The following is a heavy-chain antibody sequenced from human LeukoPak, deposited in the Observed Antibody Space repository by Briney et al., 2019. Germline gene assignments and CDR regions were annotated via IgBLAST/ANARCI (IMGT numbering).Heavy chain of an antibody. D-gene: IGHD2-21*02. CDR2: ISGSGGST. V-gene: IGHV3-23*01. J-gene: IGHJ4*02. CDR3: AKEPLPYVVTEGNFDY. CDR1: GFTLSSYA. Sequence: GGSLRLSCAASGFTLSSYAMSWVRQAPGKGLEWVSAISGSGGSTYYADSVKGRFTISRDNSKNTLYLQMNSLRAEDTAVYYCAKEPLPYVVTEGNFDYWGQGTLVTVSS.